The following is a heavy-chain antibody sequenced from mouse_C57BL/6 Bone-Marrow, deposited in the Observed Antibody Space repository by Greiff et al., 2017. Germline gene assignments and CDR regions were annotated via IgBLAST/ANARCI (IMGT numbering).Heavy chain of an antibody. CDR1: GYTFTDYN. V-gene: IGHV1-22*01. CDR2: INPNNGGT. Sequence: VHVKQSGPELVKPGASVKMSCKASGYTFTDYNMHWVKQSPGKSLAWIGYINPNNGGTRYNQKFKGKATLTVNKSSSTTYMELRSLTSEDSAVYYCAREGGWLLRHWYFDVWGTGTTVTVSS. CDR3: AREGGWLLRHWYFDV. J-gene: IGHJ1*03. D-gene: IGHD2-3*01.